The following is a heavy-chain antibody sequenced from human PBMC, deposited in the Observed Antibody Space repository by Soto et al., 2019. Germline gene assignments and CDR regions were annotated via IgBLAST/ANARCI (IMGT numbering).Heavy chain of an antibody. Sequence: SVEVCCKACGGTISGYSMRWVRQAPEQGLEWMGRIISTLGITNYIQRFQDRLTITADTSTNTAYMELNSLMSEDTAVYYCARGLEYCSVATCYPLFASWGQGTFVTVSS. CDR1: GGTISGYS. V-gene: IGHV1-69*04. D-gene: IGHD2-15*01. J-gene: IGHJ5*02. CDR2: IISTLGIT. CDR3: ARGLEYCSVATCYPLFAS.